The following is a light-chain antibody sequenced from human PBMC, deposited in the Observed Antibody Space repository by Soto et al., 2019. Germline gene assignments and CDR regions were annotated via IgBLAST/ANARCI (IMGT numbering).Light chain of an antibody. J-gene: IGKJ1*01. CDR3: QQSKA. V-gene: IGKV1-5*01. CDR1: QSISNW. CDR2: DAS. Sequence: DIQMTQSPSTLSASVGDRVTITCRASQSISNWLAWYQQKPGKAPKLLIYDASSLESGVPSRFSGSGSGTEFTLTISSLQPDDFATYYCQQSKAFGQGTKVEIK.